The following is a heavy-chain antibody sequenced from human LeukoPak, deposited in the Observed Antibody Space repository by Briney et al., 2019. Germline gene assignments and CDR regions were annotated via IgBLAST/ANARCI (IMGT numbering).Heavy chain of an antibody. D-gene: IGHD1-26*01. CDR2: IKQDGSDK. V-gene: IGHV3-7*01. J-gene: IGHJ4*02. CDR3: ARRRYSGSSQHFDY. Sequence: GGSLRLSCAASGFTFSSYAMSWVRQAPGKGLEWVANIKQDGSDKYYVDSVKGRFTISRDNAKNSLYLQMNSLRAEDTAVYYCARRRYSGSSQHFDYWGQGTLVTVSS. CDR1: GFTFSSYA.